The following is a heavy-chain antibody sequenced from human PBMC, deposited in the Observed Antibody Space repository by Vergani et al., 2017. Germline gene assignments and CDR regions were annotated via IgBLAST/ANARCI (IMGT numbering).Heavy chain of an antibody. D-gene: IGHD1-20*01. CDR1: GGSISSSNW. CDR3: ARFLTGTTIYYYYGMDV. J-gene: IGHJ6*02. Sequence: QVQLQESGPGLVKPSGTLSLTCAVSGGSISSSNWWSWVRQPPGKGLEWIGEIYHSGSTNYNPSLKSRATISVDKSKNQFSLKLSSVTAADTAVYYCARFLTGTTIYYYYGMDVWGQGTTVTVSS. CDR2: IYHSGST. V-gene: IGHV4-4*02.